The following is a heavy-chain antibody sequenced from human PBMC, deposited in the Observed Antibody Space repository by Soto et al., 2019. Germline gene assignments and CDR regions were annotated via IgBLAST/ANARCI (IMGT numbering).Heavy chain of an antibody. Sequence: QPGGSLRLSCAASGFTFNSYGMSWVRQAPGKGLEWVSVISGSGGSTYYADSVKGRFTISRDNSKNTLYLQMNSLRAEDTAVYYCAKLRPNHYDILTGRTRVGLYYFDYWGQGTLVTVSS. CDR3: AKLRPNHYDILTGRTRVGLYYFDY. CDR1: GFTFNSYG. CDR2: ISGSGGST. D-gene: IGHD3-9*01. V-gene: IGHV3-23*01. J-gene: IGHJ4*02.